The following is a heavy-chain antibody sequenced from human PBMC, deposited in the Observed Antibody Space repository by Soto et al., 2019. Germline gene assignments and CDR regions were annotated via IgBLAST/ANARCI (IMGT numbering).Heavy chain of an antibody. CDR3: ARAIWSRHGMDV. J-gene: IGHJ6*02. CDR2: IYYSGST. Sequence: SETLSLTCTVSGGSISSGDYYWSWIRQPPGKGLEWIGYIYYSGSTYYNPSLKSRVTISVDTSKNQFSLKLSSVTAADTTVYYCARAIWSRHGMDVWGQGTTVTVSS. CDR1: GGSISSGDYY. V-gene: IGHV4-30-4*01. D-gene: IGHD3-3*01.